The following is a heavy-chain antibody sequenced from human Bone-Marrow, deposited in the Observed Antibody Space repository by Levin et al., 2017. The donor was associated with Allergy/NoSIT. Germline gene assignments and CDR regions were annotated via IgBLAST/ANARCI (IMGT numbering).Heavy chain of an antibody. D-gene: IGHD5-12*01. J-gene: IGHJ5*02. Sequence: SETLSLTCAVSGGSISSAYQSWSWIRQPPGKGLEWIGSIYESGSTFNNPSLRSRVTISIDRSKSHFSLKLSSVTAADTAVYFCARPVDYSRFDPWGQGTLVTVSS. CDR2: IYESGST. V-gene: IGHV4-30-2*01. CDR3: ARPVDYSRFDP. CDR1: GGSISSAYQS.